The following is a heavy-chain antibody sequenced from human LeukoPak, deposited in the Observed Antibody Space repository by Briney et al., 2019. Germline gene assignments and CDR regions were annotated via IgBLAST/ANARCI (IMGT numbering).Heavy chain of an antibody. D-gene: IGHD1-26*01. CDR1: GFTFSSYS. V-gene: IGHV3-21*01. Sequence: PGGSLRLSCAASGFTFSSYSMNWVRQAPGKGLEWVSSISSSSSYIYYADSVKGRFTISRDNAKNSLYLQMNSLRAEDTAVYYCARGLGRGSYFSFFDHWGQGTLVTVSS. J-gene: IGHJ4*02. CDR3: ARGLGRGSYFSFFDH. CDR2: ISSSSSYI.